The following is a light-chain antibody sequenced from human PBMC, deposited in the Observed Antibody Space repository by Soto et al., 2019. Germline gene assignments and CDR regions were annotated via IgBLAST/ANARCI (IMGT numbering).Light chain of an antibody. V-gene: IGLV1-44*01. CDR2: NNN. J-gene: IGLJ3*02. CDR3: AAWDESLKGWV. CDR1: SSNIGRNS. Sequence: QLVLTQPPSASGTPGQRVTISCSGSSSNIGRNSLNWYQQLPGTAPKLLIYNNNQRPSGVPDRFSGSQSGTSASLAISGLQSEDEADYYCAAWDESLKGWVFGGGTKVTVL.